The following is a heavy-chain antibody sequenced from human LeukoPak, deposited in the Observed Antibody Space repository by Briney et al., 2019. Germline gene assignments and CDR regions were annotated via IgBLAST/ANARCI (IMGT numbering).Heavy chain of an antibody. Sequence: GSVKVSCKASGYTFTSYGISWVRQAPGQGPEWMGWISAYNGNTNYAQKLQGRVTMTTDTSTSTAYMELRSLRSDDTAVYYCARDPGTIFGVPKFAPWGQGTLVTVSS. CDR3: ARDPGTIFGVPKFAP. D-gene: IGHD3-3*01. J-gene: IGHJ5*02. CDR2: ISAYNGNT. CDR1: GYTFTSYG. V-gene: IGHV1-18*01.